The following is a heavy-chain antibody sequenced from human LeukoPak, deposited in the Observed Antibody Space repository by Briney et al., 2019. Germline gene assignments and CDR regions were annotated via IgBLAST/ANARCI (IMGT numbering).Heavy chain of an antibody. CDR2: ISSSSSYI. Sequence: PGGSLRLSCAASGFTFSSYSMNWVRQAPGKGLEWVSSISSSSSYIYYADSVKGRFTISRDNSKNTLYLQMNSLRAEDTAVYYCARAQGSGWPYYYYYGMDVWGQGTTVTVSS. V-gene: IGHV3-21*04. CDR3: ARAQGSGWPYYYYYGMDV. J-gene: IGHJ6*02. CDR1: GFTFSSYS. D-gene: IGHD6-19*01.